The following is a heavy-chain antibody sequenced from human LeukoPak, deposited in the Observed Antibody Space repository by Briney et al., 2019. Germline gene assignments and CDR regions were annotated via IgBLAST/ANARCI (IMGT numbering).Heavy chain of an antibody. Sequence: GSLRLSCAASGFTFDDYDMRWVRQAPGKGLEWIGEINHSGSTNYNPSLKSRVTVSVDTSKNQFSLKLSSVTAADTAVYYCARDTYYYDSSGPNPAFDIWGQGTMVTVSS. J-gene: IGHJ3*02. D-gene: IGHD3-22*01. CDR3: ARDTYYYDSSGPNPAFDI. CDR1: GFTFDDYD. V-gene: IGHV4-34*01. CDR2: INHSGST.